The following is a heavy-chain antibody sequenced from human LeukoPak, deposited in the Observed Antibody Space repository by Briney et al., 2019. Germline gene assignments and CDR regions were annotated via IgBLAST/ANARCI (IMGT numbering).Heavy chain of an antibody. CDR2: ISSSGSTI. CDR1: GFTFSDYY. Sequence: GGSLRLSCAASGFTFSDYYMSWIRQAPGKGLEWVSYISSSGSTIYYADSAKGRFTISRDNAKNSLYLQMNSLRAEDTAVYYCARDPPYCSGGSCYLDYWGQGTLVTVSS. D-gene: IGHD2-15*01. CDR3: ARDPPYCSGGSCYLDY. V-gene: IGHV3-11*01. J-gene: IGHJ4*02.